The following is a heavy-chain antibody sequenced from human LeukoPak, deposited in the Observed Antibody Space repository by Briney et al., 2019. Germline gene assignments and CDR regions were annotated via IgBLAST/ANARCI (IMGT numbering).Heavy chain of an antibody. CDR2: MPYDGGNK. CDR1: GLTFSSHA. CDR3: VKDQGRGTYSFDY. D-gene: IGHD1-26*01. V-gene: IGHV3-30*02. J-gene: IGHJ4*02. Sequence: PGGSLRLSCVASGLTFSSHAMTWVRQAPGKWLEWVAFMPYDGGNKYYADSVKGRFTISRDNSRNTLYLEMNSLTAEDTAVYYCVKDQGRGTYSFDYWGQGTLVTVSS.